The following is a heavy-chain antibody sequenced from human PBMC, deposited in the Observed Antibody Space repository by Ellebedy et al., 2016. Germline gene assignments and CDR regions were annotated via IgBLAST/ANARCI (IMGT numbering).Heavy chain of an antibody. CDR3: ARVKWLRLTFDY. D-gene: IGHD5-12*01. Sequence: GESLKISXAASGFTFSSYAMHWVRQAPGKGLEWVAVISYDGSNKYYADSVKGRFTISRDNSKNTLYLQMNSLRAEDTAVYYCARVKWLRLTFDYWGQGTLVTVSS. CDR2: ISYDGSNK. V-gene: IGHV3-30-3*01. CDR1: GFTFSSYA. J-gene: IGHJ4*02.